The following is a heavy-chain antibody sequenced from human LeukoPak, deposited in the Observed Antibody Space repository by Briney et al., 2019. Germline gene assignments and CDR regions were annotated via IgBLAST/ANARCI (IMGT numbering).Heavy chain of an antibody. D-gene: IGHD3-22*01. CDR1: GFTFSDYY. J-gene: IGHJ4*02. CDR3: ARGHSSGYLYYFDY. Sequence: GGSLRLSCTASGFTFSDYYMSWIRQAPGKGLEWVSHISSSSSYTNYADSVKGRSIISRDNAKNLRYLQMNSLRAEDTAVYYCARGHSSGYLYYFDYWGQGTLVTVSS. V-gene: IGHV3-11*03. CDR2: ISSSSSYT.